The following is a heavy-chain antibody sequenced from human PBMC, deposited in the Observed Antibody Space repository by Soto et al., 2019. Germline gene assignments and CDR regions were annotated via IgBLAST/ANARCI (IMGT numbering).Heavy chain of an antibody. CDR3: AKGPWGQLAEEYYFDY. CDR2: ISYDGSNK. V-gene: IGHV3-30*18. D-gene: IGHD6-6*01. J-gene: IGHJ4*02. CDR1: GFTFSSYG. Sequence: HPGGSLRLSCAASGFTFSSYGMHWVRQAPGKGLEWVAVISYDGSNKYYADSVKGRFTISRDNSKNTLYLQMNSLRAEDTAVYYCAKGPWGQLAEEYYFDYWGQGTLVTVSS.